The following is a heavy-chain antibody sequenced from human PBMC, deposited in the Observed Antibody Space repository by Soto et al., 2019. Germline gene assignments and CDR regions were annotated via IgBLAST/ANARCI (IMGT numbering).Heavy chain of an antibody. CDR3: ARMFHCSGGTCPFDY. CDR2: IDWDDDK. Sequence: SGPTLVNPTQTLTLTCTFSGFSLSTSGMRVSWIRQPPGKALEWLARIDWDDDKFYNTSLKTRLTIPKDSSKNQVVLTMTNMDPVDTATYYCARMFHCSGGTCPFDYWGQGALVTVSS. D-gene: IGHD2-15*01. CDR1: GFSLSTSGMR. J-gene: IGHJ4*02. V-gene: IGHV2-70*04.